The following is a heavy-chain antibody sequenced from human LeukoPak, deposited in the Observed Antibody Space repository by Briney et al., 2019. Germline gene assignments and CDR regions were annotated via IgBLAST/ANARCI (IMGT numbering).Heavy chain of an antibody. Sequence: GRSLRLSCAASGFTFSSYGMHWVRQAPGKGLEWVAVISYDGSNKYYADSVKGRFTISRDNSKNTLYLQMNSLRAEGTAVYYCAKDGDRTAEAAIDYWGQGTLVTVSS. CDR1: GFTFSSYG. D-gene: IGHD6-19*01. CDR2: ISYDGSNK. V-gene: IGHV3-30*18. CDR3: AKDGDRTAEAAIDY. J-gene: IGHJ4*02.